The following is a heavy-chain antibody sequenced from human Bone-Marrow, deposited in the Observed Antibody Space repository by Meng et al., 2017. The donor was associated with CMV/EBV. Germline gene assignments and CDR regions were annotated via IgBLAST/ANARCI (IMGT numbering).Heavy chain of an antibody. J-gene: IGHJ6*02. CDR2: IHYSGGS. V-gene: IGHV4-59*01. D-gene: IGHD3-22*01. CDR1: GGSISGYF. CDR3: AIDSSGYYPSGMDV. Sequence: ESLKISCTVSGGSISGYFWSWIRQPPGKGLEWIAYIHYSGGSIYNPSLKSRVTMSVDTSANQFSLRLSSVTAADTAVYYCAIDSSGYYPSGMDVWGQGTTVTVSS.